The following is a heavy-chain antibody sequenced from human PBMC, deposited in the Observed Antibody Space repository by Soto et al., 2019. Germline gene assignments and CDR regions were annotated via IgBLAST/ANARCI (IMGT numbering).Heavy chain of an antibody. V-gene: IGHV1-24*01. CDR1: GYTLTELS. CDR3: ATPTGRYYDSSGYYGPAAFDI. CDR2: FDPEDGET. J-gene: IGHJ3*02. D-gene: IGHD3-22*01. Sequence: ASVKVSCKVSGYTLTELSMHWVRQAPGRGLEWMGGFDPEDGETIYAQKFQGRVTMTEDTSTDTAYMELSSLRSEDTAVYYCATPTGRYYDSSGYYGPAAFDIWGQGTMVTVSS.